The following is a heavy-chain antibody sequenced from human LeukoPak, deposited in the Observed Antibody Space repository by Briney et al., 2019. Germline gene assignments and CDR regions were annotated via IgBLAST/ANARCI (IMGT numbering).Heavy chain of an antibody. CDR1: GYTFTSYY. J-gene: IGHJ4*02. V-gene: IGHV1-46*01. D-gene: IGHD5-18*01. CDR3: ARARDTAMVGNALAFDY. CDR2: INPSGGST. Sequence: ASVKVSCKASGYTFTSYYMHWVRQAPGQGLEWMGIINPSGGSTSYAQEFQGRVTMTRDTSTSTVYMELSSLRSEDTAVYYCARARDTAMVGNALAFDYWGQGTLVTVSS.